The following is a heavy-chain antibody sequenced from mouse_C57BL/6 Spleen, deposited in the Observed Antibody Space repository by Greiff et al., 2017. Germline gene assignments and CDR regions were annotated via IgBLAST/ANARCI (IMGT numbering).Heavy chain of an antibody. D-gene: IGHD1-1*01. V-gene: IGHV1-64*01. CDR2: IHPNSGST. CDR3: ARDGSSPYAMDY. CDR1: GYTFTSYW. J-gene: IGHJ4*01. Sequence: QVQLQQPGAELVKPGASVKLSCKASGYTFTSYWMHWVKQRPGQGLEWIGMIHPNSGSTNYNEKFKSKATLTVDKSSSTAYMQLSSLTSEDSAVYCCARDGSSPYAMDYWGQGTSVTVSS.